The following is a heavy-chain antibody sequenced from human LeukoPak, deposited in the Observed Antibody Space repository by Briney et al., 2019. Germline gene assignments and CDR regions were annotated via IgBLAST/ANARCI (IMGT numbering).Heavy chain of an antibody. Sequence: ASVKVSCKASGGTFSSYAISWVRQAPGQGLEWMGGIIPIFGTANYAQKFQGRVTITTDESTSTAYMELSSLRSEDTAVYYCARTGTYYDFWSRYYYYYVDVWGKGTTVTVSS. CDR1: GGTFSSYA. CDR3: ARTGTYYDFWSRYYYYYVDV. V-gene: IGHV1-69*05. CDR2: IIPIFGTA. J-gene: IGHJ6*03. D-gene: IGHD3-3*01.